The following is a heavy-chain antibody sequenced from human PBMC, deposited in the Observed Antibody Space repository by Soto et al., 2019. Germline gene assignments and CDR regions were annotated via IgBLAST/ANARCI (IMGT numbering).Heavy chain of an antibody. V-gene: IGHV3-74*01. D-gene: IGHD6-13*01. CDR2: INTDGSST. Sequence: GGSLRLSCAASGFTFSSYWMHWVRQAPGKGLVWVSRINTDGSSTSYADSVKGRFTISRDNTNNTLYLQMNSLRVEDTTMYYCVREPWGFSGTWYDYWGQGTLVTVSS. J-gene: IGHJ4*02. CDR1: GFTFSSYW. CDR3: VREPWGFSGTWYDY.